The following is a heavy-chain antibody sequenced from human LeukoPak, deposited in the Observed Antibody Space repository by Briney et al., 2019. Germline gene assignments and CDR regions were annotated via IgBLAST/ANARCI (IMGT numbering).Heavy chain of an antibody. CDR2: IYNSGNT. J-gene: IGHJ4*02. D-gene: IGHD3-22*01. CDR3: ARGSFDSSGYYVFDY. V-gene: IGHV4-4*07. Sequence: SETLSLTCTVSGDSITRNYWSWTRQPAGKGLEWIGRIYNSGNTNYSPSLESRVTMSTDTSKNQFSLKLTSVTAADTAVYYCARGSFDSSGYYVFDYWGQGTLVTVSS. CDR1: GDSITRNY.